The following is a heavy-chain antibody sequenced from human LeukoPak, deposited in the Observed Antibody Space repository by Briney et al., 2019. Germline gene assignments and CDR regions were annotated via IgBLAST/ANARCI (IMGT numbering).Heavy chain of an antibody. CDR1: GGSISSRPYC. V-gene: IGHV4-39*01. CDR2: FFYSGST. J-gene: IGHJ4*02. CDR3: ARLVVSSWYHEVLLGRDY. D-gene: IGHD6-13*01. Sequence: SETLSLTCTVSGGSISSRPYCWGWIRQPPGKGLEWLGSFFYSGSTNYKPSLKSRVTISVDTSKNQFSLTLSSVTAADTAVYYCARLVVSSWYHEVLLGRDYWGQGTLVTVSS.